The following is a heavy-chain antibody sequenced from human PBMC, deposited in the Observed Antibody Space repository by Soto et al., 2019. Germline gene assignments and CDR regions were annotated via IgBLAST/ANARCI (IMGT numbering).Heavy chain of an antibody. V-gene: IGHV4-34*01. CDR1: GGSSRGYY. Sequence: SESLSLTCAGYGGSSRGYYWSWILQPPGKRLEWIGEINHSGSTNYNPSLQSRGTISVAQSKNQFSLKLSSVTAADTAVYYCVRFWPPPYSDAVTDYTDAFDYCGQGTLVTVSS. J-gene: IGHJ4*02. CDR2: INHSGST. CDR3: VRFWPPPYSDAVTDYTDAFDY. D-gene: IGHD3-9*01.